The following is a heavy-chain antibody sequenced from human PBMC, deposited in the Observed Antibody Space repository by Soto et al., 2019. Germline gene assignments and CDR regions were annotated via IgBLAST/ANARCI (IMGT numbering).Heavy chain of an antibody. CDR2: INHSGST. D-gene: IGHD3-22*01. V-gene: IGHV4-34*01. CDR3: AREGAPYYYDSSGSIDY. CDR1: GGSFSGYY. J-gene: IGHJ4*02. Sequence: PSETLSLTCAVYGGSFSGYYWTWIRQPPGTGLEWIGEINHSGSTNYNPSLKSRVTISVDTSKNQFSLKLTSVTAADTAVYYCAREGAPYYYDSSGSIDYWGQGTLVTVSS.